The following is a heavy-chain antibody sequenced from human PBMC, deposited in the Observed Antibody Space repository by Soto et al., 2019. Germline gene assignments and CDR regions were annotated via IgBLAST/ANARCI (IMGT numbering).Heavy chain of an antibody. V-gene: IGHV3-23*01. CDR2: ISGSGGST. Sequence: PGGSLRLSCAASGFTFSSYAMSWVRQAPGKGLEWVSAISGSGGSTYYADSVKGRFTISRDNSKNTLYLQMNSLRAEDTAVYYCAKDPYSSSWYGWFDPWGQGTLVTVSS. CDR3: AKDPYSSSWYGWFDP. J-gene: IGHJ5*02. CDR1: GFTFSSYA. D-gene: IGHD6-13*01.